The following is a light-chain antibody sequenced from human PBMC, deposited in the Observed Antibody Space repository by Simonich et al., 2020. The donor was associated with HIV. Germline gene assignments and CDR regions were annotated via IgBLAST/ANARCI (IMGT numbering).Light chain of an antibody. CDR3: QQHYDTPWT. Sequence: DIVIMQSPDSLAVSLGERATLTCKSSQSVLYSSNNKNYLAWYQQKPGQPPNLLIYWASTRESGVPDRFSGSGSGTDFTLTINSLQAEDVAVYYCQQHYDTPWTFGQGTKVEIK. V-gene: IGKV4-1*01. J-gene: IGKJ1*01. CDR1: QSVLYSSNNKNY. CDR2: WAS.